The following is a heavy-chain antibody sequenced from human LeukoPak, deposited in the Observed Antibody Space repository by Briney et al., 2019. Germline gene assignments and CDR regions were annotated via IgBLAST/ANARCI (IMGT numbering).Heavy chain of an antibody. CDR2: IYYSGST. CDR3: ARFNSGSYQHYFDY. CDR1: GGSISSRSYY. Sequence: SETLSLTCSGSGGSISSRSYYWGWIRQPPGKGLEWIGSIYYSGSTFYNPSLKSRVTISVDTSKNQFSLKLSSATAADTAVYYCARFNSGSYQHYFDYWGQGTLVTVSS. V-gene: IGHV4-39*07. D-gene: IGHD1-26*01. J-gene: IGHJ4*02.